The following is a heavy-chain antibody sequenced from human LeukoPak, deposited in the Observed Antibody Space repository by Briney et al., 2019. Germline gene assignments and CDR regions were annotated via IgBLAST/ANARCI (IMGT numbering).Heavy chain of an antibody. CDR1: GGSISSNSYY. Sequence: PSETLSLTCTVSGGSISSNSYYWGWIRQPPGKGLEWIGSIYDSGSTYYNPSLKSRVTISVDTSKNQFSLNLRSVTAADTAVHYCARIAVAEDYYFDYWGQGTLVTVSS. CDR3: ARIAVAEDYYFDY. CDR2: IYDSGST. J-gene: IGHJ4*02. V-gene: IGHV4-39*01. D-gene: IGHD6-19*01.